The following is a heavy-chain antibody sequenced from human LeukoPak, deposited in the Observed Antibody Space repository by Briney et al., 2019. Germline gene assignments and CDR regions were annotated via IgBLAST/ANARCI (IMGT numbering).Heavy chain of an antibody. CDR3: ARDISIWSGYYTMGGNWFDP. Sequence: GGSLRLTCAASGFTFSSYWMSWVRQAPGKGLEWVANIKQDGSENYYVDSVKGRFTISRDNAKNSLYLQMNSLRAEDTAVYYCARDISIWSGYYTMGGNWFDPWGQGTLVTVSS. J-gene: IGHJ5*02. D-gene: IGHD3-3*01. CDR2: IKQDGSEN. CDR1: GFTFSSYW. V-gene: IGHV3-7*01.